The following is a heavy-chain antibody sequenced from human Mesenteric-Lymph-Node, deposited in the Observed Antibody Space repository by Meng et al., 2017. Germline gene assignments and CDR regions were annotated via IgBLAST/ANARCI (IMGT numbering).Heavy chain of an antibody. Sequence: QVQLQEAGPGLVKPSGTLSLTCAVTGASITSNNWWSWVRQPPGKGLEWIGQVYHAGWTNYNPSLNSRVTMSLDVSKNQLSLILSSVTAADTAVYFCARHGGYHFDYWGEGTLVTGSS. J-gene: IGHJ4*02. CDR2: VYHAGWT. V-gene: IGHV4-4*02. CDR1: GASITSNNW. CDR3: ARHGGYHFDY. D-gene: IGHD4-17*01.